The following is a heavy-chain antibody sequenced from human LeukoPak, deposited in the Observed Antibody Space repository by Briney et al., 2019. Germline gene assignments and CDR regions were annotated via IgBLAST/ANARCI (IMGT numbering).Heavy chain of an antibody. Sequence: GASVKVSCKASGYTFTSYDINWVRQATGQGLEWMGWMNPNSGNTGYAQKFQGRVTMTRDTSTSTVYMELSSLRSEDTAVYYCARGTWRSGYYFAYWGQGTLVTVSS. CDR3: ARGTWRSGYYFAY. CDR1: GYTFTSYD. CDR2: MNPNSGNT. D-gene: IGHD3-3*01. V-gene: IGHV1-8*01. J-gene: IGHJ4*02.